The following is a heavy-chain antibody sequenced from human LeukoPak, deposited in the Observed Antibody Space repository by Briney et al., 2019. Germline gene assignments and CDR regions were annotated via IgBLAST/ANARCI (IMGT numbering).Heavy chain of an antibody. CDR3: ARAQNWFGP. Sequence: SETLSLTCAVYGGSFSGYYWSWIRRPPGKGLEWIGEINHSGSTNYNPSLKSRVTISVDTSKNQFSLKLSSVTAADTAVYYCARAQNWFGPWGQGTLVTVSS. CDR1: GGSFSGYY. J-gene: IGHJ5*02. V-gene: IGHV4-34*01. CDR2: INHSGST.